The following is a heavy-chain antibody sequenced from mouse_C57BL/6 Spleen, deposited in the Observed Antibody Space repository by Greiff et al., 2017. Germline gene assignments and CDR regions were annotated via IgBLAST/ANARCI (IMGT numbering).Heavy chain of an antibody. V-gene: IGHV1-63*01. CDR3: ARSGDYEYVYYAMDY. J-gene: IGHJ4*01. Sequence: QVQLQQSGAELVRPGTSVKMSCKASGYTFTNYWIGWAKQRPGHGLEWIGDIYPGGGYTNYNEKFKGKATLTADKSSSTAYMQFSSLTSEDSAIYDCARSGDYEYVYYAMDYWGQGTSVTVSS. CDR2: IYPGGGYT. D-gene: IGHD2-4*01. CDR1: GYTFTNYW.